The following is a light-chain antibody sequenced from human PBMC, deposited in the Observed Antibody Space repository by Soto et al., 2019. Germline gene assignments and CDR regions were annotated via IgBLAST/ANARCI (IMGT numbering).Light chain of an antibody. CDR1: SSNIGAGYD. Sequence: QPVLTQPPSVSGAPGQRVTISCTGSSSNIGAGYDVHWYQQLPGTAPKLLIYVNTNRPSGVPDRFSGSRSGTSASLAITGLQVEDEAHYYCQSYDSSLSVVFGGGTKLTVL. V-gene: IGLV1-40*01. CDR2: VNT. CDR3: QSYDSSLSVV. J-gene: IGLJ2*01.